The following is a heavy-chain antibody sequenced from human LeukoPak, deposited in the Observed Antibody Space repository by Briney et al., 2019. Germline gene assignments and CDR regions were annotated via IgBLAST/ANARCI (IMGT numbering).Heavy chain of an antibody. Sequence: GGSLRLSCTASGFTFGDYAMSWFRQAPGKRLEWVGFIRSKAYGGTTEYAASVKGRFTISRDDSKSIAYLQMNSLKTEDTAVYYCTRGAERIVVVTAIPVWFDPWGQGTLVTVSS. CDR3: TRGAERIVVVTAIPVWFDP. D-gene: IGHD2-21*02. CDR2: IRSKAYGGTT. CDR1: GFTFGDYA. J-gene: IGHJ5*02. V-gene: IGHV3-49*03.